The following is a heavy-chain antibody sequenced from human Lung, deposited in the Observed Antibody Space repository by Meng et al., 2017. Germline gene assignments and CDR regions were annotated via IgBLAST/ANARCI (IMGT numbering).Heavy chain of an antibody. CDR2: ISSSSSYI. V-gene: IGHV3-21*06. D-gene: IGHD4-23*01. Sequence: GESLKISCAASGFTFSSYTMNWVRQAPGKGLEWVSGISSSSSYIYYADSVKGRFTISRDNAKHSVFLQMNSLRAEDTAVYYCARGEVTDYWGQGTLVTGSS. CDR1: GFTFSSYT. J-gene: IGHJ4*02. CDR3: ARGEVTDY.